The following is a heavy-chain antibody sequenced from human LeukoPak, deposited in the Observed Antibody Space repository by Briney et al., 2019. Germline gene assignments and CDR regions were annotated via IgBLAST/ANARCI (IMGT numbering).Heavy chain of an antibody. V-gene: IGHV3-74*01. D-gene: IGHD4-23*01. CDR1: GFTFSSYW. Sequence: GGSLRLSCAASGFTFSSYWMNWARQAPGKGLVWVSRIDRDGSRINYADSVKGRFTISRDNGKNTLFLQMNSLRAEDAAVYYCVRGNDYGGPHYWGQGTLVTVSS. J-gene: IGHJ4*02. CDR2: IDRDGSRI. CDR3: VRGNDYGGPHY.